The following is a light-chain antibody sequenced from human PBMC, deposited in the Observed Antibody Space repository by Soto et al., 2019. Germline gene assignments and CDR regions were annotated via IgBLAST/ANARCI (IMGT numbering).Light chain of an antibody. J-gene: IGKJ2*01. CDR2: GAS. CDR1: QSVSSSY. Sequence: EIVLTQSPGTLSLSPGERATLSCRASQSVSSSYLAWYQQKPGQAPRLLIYGASSRATGIPDRFSGGGSGRDFTLTISRLEPEDFAVYYCQQYGSSHTFGQGTKLEIK. V-gene: IGKV3-20*01. CDR3: QQYGSSHT.